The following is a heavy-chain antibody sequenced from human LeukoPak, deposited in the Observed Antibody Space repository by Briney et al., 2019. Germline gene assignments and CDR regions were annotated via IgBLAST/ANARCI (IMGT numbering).Heavy chain of an antibody. Sequence: GGSLRLSCAASGFTFSSSAMSWVRQVPGKGLEWVSGISASGGSTYYADSVKGRFTISRDNSKNTLYLQMNSLRAEDTAVYYCAKGESITMTETWGQGTLVTVSS. CDR2: ISASGGST. CDR3: AKGESITMTET. V-gene: IGHV3-23*01. J-gene: IGHJ5*02. D-gene: IGHD3-22*01. CDR1: GFTFSSSA.